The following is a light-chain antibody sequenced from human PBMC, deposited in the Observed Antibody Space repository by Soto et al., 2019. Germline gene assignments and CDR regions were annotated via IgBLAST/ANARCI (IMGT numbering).Light chain of an antibody. CDR3: SSYTTSSTLSV. J-gene: IGLJ1*01. V-gene: IGLV2-14*01. CDR2: EVN. Sequence: QSALTQPASVSGSPGQSITISCTGTSSDVGGYNSVSWYQQHPGKAPKLMIYEVNNRPSGVSNRFSGSKSGNTASLTISGLQAEDEADYYCSSYTTSSTLSVFGTGTKVTVL. CDR1: SSDVGGYNS.